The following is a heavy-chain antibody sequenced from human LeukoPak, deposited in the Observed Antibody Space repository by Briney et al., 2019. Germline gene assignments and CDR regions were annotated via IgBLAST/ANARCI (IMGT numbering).Heavy chain of an antibody. CDR1: GYTLTTYG. D-gene: IGHD6-19*01. Sequence: GASVKVSCKASGYTLTTYGISWVRQAPGQGLEWMGWISPYNDNTEYAQKFQGRVTMTTDTSTSTVYMELRSLRPDDTAMYYCAKDPPHSSGPNSPCFEFWGQGALVTVSS. V-gene: IGHV1-18*01. J-gene: IGHJ4*02. CDR3: AKDPPHSSGPNSPCFEF. CDR2: ISPYNDNT.